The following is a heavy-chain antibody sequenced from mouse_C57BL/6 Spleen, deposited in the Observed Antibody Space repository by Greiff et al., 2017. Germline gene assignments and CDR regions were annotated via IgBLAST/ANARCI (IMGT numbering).Heavy chain of an antibody. CDR1: GFTFSDYG. CDR2: ISSGSSTT. V-gene: IGHV5-17*01. J-gene: IGHJ3*01. Sequence: EVKVLESGGGLVKPGGSLKLSCAASGFTFSDYGMHWVRQAPEKGLEWVAYISSGSSTTYYADTVKGRFTISRDNATNTLFLQMTSLRSEDTAKYYCATYTAYWGQGTLVTVSA. CDR3: ATYTAY. D-gene: IGHD2-12*01.